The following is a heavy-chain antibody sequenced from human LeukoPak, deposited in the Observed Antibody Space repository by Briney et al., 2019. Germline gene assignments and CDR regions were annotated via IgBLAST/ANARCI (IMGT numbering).Heavy chain of an antibody. CDR3: ANYHFWSGYYPRMDV. Sequence: GGSLRLSCAASGFTFSSYGMHWVRQAPGKGLEWVAFIRYDGSNKYYADSVKGRFTISRDNSKNTLYLQMNSLRAEDTAVYYCANYHFWSGYYPRMDVWGKGTTVTVSS. CDR1: GFTFSSYG. J-gene: IGHJ6*03. D-gene: IGHD3-3*02. CDR2: IRYDGSNK. V-gene: IGHV3-30*02.